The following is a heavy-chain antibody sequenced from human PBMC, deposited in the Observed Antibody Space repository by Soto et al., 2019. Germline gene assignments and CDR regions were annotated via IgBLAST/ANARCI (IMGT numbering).Heavy chain of an antibody. J-gene: IGHJ6*03. CDR2: ISGSGGST. D-gene: IGHD2-2*01. V-gene: IGHV3-23*01. Sequence: PGGSLRLSCAASGFTFSSYAMSWVRQAPGKGLEWVSAISGSGGSTYYADSVKGRFTISRDNSKNTLYLQMNSLRAEDTAVYYCAKDLVVPAAMSRVWYYYYYMDVWGKGTTVTVSS. CDR3: AKDLVVPAAMSRVWYYYYYMDV. CDR1: GFTFSSYA.